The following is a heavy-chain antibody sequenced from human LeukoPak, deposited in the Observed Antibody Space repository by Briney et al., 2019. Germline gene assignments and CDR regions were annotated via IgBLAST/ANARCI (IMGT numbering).Heavy chain of an antibody. V-gene: IGHV3-30*02. D-gene: IGHD6-13*01. CDR2: IRYDGSDK. Sequence: GGSLRLSCSASGFTFSSYGMHWVRQAPGKGLVWVAFIRYDGSDKYYAESVKGRFTISRDNSKNTLYLQMNSLRTEDTAVYYCAKVGSNWDFDYWGQGTLVTVSS. J-gene: IGHJ4*02. CDR1: GFTFSSYG. CDR3: AKVGSNWDFDY.